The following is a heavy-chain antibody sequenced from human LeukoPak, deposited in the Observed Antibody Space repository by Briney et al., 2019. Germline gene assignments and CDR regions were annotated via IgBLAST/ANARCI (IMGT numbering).Heavy chain of an antibody. CDR2: IKQGGREE. V-gene: IGHV3-7*03. D-gene: IGHD3-10*01. CDR1: EFIFSDYW. J-gene: IGHJ5*01. Sequence: GGSLRPSCVASEFIFSDYWMSWVRQAPGKGLEWVANIKQGGREEKYVGSVRGRFAISRDDAKSTLYLQMDSLSGDDTAVYYCARDNGGWFDSWGRGTLVTVSS. CDR3: ARDNGGWFDS.